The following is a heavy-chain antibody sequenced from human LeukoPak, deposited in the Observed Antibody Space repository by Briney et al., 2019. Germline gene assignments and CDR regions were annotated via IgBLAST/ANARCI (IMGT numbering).Heavy chain of an antibody. D-gene: IGHD2-8*02. V-gene: IGHV3-7*01. CDR3: TRETWFIGN. CDR2: IKQDGSDK. Sequence: GGSLRLSCAASGFTFTSNWMSWVRQAPGKGLEWVANIKQDGSDKYYVDSVKGRFTISRDNAKSSLYLQMISLRDEDTAVYYCTRETWFIGNWGQVTLVTVSS. J-gene: IGHJ4*02. CDR1: GFTFTSNW.